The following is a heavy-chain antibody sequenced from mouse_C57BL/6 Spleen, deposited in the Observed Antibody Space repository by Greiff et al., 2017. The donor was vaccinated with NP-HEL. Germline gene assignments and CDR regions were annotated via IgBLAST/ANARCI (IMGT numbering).Heavy chain of an antibody. CDR2: ISDGGSYT. Sequence: EVQLVESGGGLVKPGGSLKLSCAASGFTFSSYAMSWVRQTPEKRLEWVATISDGGSYTYYPDNVKGRFTISRDNAKNNLYLQMSHLKSEDTAMYYCARAYSNYVFDYWGQGTTLTVSS. D-gene: IGHD2-5*01. CDR1: GFTFSSYA. J-gene: IGHJ2*01. CDR3: ARAYSNYVFDY. V-gene: IGHV5-4*01.